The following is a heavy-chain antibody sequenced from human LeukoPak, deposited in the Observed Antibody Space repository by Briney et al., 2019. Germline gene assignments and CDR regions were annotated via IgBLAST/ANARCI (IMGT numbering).Heavy chain of an antibody. J-gene: IGHJ3*02. Sequence: PSETLSLTCTVSGGSISSYYWSWIWQPPGKGLEWIGYIYYSGSTNYNPSLKSRVTISVDTSKNQFSLKLSSVTAADAAVYYCASREVSSSDAFDIWGQGTMVTVSS. CDR3: ASREVSSSDAFDI. CDR2: IYYSGST. CDR1: GGSISSYY. V-gene: IGHV4-59*08. D-gene: IGHD6-6*01.